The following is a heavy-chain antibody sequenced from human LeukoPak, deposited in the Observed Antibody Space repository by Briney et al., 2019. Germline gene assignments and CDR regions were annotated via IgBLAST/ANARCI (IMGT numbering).Heavy chain of an antibody. V-gene: IGHV4-34*01. J-gene: IGHJ4*02. CDR2: INHSGST. CDR1: GGSFSGYY. CDR3: ARGKTYYDFWSGYHPIDY. D-gene: IGHD3-3*01. Sequence: SQTLSLTYAVYGGSFSGYYCSWIRQPTGKEQEWIGEINHSGSTNYNPSLKSRVTISVDTSKNQFSLKLSSVTAADTAVYYCARGKTYYDFWSGYHPIDYWGQGTLVTVSS.